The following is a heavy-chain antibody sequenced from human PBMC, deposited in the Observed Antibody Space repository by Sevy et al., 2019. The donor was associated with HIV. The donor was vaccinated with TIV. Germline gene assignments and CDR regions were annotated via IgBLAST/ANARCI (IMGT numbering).Heavy chain of an antibody. CDR3: ARELDIAVGGPFDY. CDR2: IGAFNGKT. CDR1: SYTFSNYG. D-gene: IGHD6-19*01. V-gene: IGHV1-18*01. Sequence: ASVKVSCKASSYTFSNYGIHWVRQAPGQGLEWLGWIGAFNGKTVYAQNLQGRVTMTTDTSTSTAYMELRSLRSDDTAVYYCARELDIAVGGPFDYWGQGTLVTVSS. J-gene: IGHJ4*02.